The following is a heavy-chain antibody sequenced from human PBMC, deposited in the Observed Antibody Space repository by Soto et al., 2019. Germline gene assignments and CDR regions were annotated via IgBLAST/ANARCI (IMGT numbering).Heavy chain of an antibody. J-gene: IGHJ6*04. Sequence: QVQLVQSGAEVKKPGSSVKVSCKASGGTFSSYAISWVRQAPGQGLEWMGGIIPIFGTANHAQKFQGRVTITADESTNTAYMELSSLRSEDTAVYYCAIQGCSGGSCFPPYYYYGMDVWGKGTTVIVSS. CDR2: IIPIFGTA. D-gene: IGHD2-15*01. CDR1: GGTFSSYA. CDR3: AIQGCSGGSCFPPYYYYGMDV. V-gene: IGHV1-69*12.